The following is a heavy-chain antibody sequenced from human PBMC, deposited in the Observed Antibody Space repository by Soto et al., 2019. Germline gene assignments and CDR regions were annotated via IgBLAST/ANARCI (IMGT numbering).Heavy chain of an antibody. D-gene: IGHD2-15*01. CDR2: IIPILDIP. CDR1: GGTFSRYT. CDR3: ASHFTGVLVLGASPPGGDNYGWDV. V-gene: IGHV1-69*02. Sequence: QVQLVQSGAEVKKPGSSVKVSCKASGGTFSRYTFTWVRQAPGQGLEWMGRIIPILDIPNYAQNFQGRVTITEDKSTSTAYMELSRLTSDDTAVYYCASHFTGVLVLGASPPGGDNYGWDVWGQGTTVTVSS. J-gene: IGHJ6*02.